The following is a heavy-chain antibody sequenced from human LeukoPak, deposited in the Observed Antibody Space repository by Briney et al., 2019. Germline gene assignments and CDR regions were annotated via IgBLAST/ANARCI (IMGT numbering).Heavy chain of an antibody. CDR3: AREGYSSSWYWGDPSYYFDY. Sequence: GGSLRLSCAASGFTFSSYAMHWVRQAPGKGLEWVAVISYDGSNKYYADSVKGRFTISRDNSKNTLYLQMNSLRAEDTAVYYCAREGYSSSWYWGDPSYYFDYWGQGTLDTVSS. CDR1: GFTFSSYA. D-gene: IGHD6-13*01. V-gene: IGHV3-30-3*01. J-gene: IGHJ4*02. CDR2: ISYDGSNK.